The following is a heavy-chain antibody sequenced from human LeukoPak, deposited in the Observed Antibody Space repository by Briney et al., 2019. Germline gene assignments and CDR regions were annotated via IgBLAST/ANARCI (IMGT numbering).Heavy chain of an antibody. CDR2: IIPIFGTA. D-gene: IGHD3-10*01. CDR3: ARMVRGVSVAFDI. CDR1: EGTFSSYA. J-gene: IGHJ3*02. Sequence: ASVKVSCKASEGTFSSYAISWVRQAPGQGLEWMGGIIPIFGTANYAQKFQGRVTITADESTSTAYMELSSLRSEDTAVYYCARMVRGVSVAFDIWGQGTMVTVSS. V-gene: IGHV1-69*13.